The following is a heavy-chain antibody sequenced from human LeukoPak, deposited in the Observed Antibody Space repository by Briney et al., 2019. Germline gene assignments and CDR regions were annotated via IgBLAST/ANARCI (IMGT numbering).Heavy chain of an antibody. CDR3: ARVRLDNWESQDYMDV. V-gene: IGHV3-48*04. CDR1: GFTFSTYS. CDR2: ITGSGATI. D-gene: IGHD1-20*01. J-gene: IGHJ6*03. Sequence: GGSLRLSCAASGFTFSTYSMNWVRQAPGKGLKWVSYITGSGATIYYADSVKGRFTISRDNAKNSLYLQMNSLRAEDRAVYYCARVRLDNWESQDYMDVWGKGTTVTVSS.